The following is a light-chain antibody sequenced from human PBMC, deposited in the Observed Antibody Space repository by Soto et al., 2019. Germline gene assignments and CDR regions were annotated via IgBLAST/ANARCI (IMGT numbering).Light chain of an antibody. CDR3: QKYNSAPWT. CDR1: QGISNY. Sequence: DIQMTQSPSSLSASVGDRVIITCRASQGISNYLAWYQQKPGKVPKLLIYDTSTLQSGVPSRFSGSGSGTDFTLTISSLQPEDVATYYCQKYNSAPWTFGQGTKVDIK. CDR2: DTS. J-gene: IGKJ1*01. V-gene: IGKV1-27*01.